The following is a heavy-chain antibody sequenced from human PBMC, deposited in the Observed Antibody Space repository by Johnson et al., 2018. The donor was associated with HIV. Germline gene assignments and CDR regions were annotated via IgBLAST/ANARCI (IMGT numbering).Heavy chain of an antibody. J-gene: IGHJ3*02. D-gene: IGHD2-2*01. CDR1: GFTFSSYG. CDR2: ISYDGSNK. V-gene: IGHV3-30*03. CDR3: ARVSCSSTSCLGDGAFDI. Sequence: QVQLVESGGGVVQPGRSLRLSCAASGFTFSSYGMHWVRQAPGKGLEWVAVISYDGSNKYYADSVKGRFTISRDNAKNSLYLQMNSLRAEDTALYYCARVSCSSTSCLGDGAFDIWGQGTMVTVSS.